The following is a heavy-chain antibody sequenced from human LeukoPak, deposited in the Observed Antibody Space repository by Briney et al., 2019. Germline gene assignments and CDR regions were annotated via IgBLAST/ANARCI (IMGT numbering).Heavy chain of an antibody. J-gene: IGHJ4*02. Sequence: ASVKVSCKASGYTFTSYYMHWVRQAPGQGLGWMGIINPSGGSTSDAQKFQDRVTMTRDTSTSTVYMELSSLRSEDTAVYYCARDYCSGGSCYFDYWGQGTLVTVSS. CDR1: GYTFTSYY. D-gene: IGHD2-15*01. V-gene: IGHV1-46*01. CDR2: INPSGGST. CDR3: ARDYCSGGSCYFDY.